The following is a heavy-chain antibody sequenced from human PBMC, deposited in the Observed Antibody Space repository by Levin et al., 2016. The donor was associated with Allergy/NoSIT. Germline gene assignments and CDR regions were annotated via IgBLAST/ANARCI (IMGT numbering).Heavy chain of an antibody. CDR2: IYYSGST. CDR3: ARNDGSSSSYYYYYMDV. CDR1: GGSVSSGSYY. D-gene: IGHD6-6*01. V-gene: IGHV4-61*01. J-gene: IGHJ6*03. Sequence: GSLRLSCTVSGGSVSSGSYYWSWIRQPPGKGLEWIGYIYYSGSTNYNPSLKSRVTISVDTSKNQFSLKLSSVTAADTAVYYCARNDGSSSSYYYYYMDVWGKGTTVTVSS.